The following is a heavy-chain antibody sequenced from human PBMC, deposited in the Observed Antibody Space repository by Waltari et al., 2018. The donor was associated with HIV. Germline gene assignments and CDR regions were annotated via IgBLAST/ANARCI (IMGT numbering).Heavy chain of an antibody. CDR1: DDSFTSSSYF. V-gene: IGHV4-39*02. D-gene: IGHD1-26*01. CDR2: VSYGGTN. J-gene: IGHJ3*02. CDR3: ARGSGSTYGDSFDM. Sequence: QLPLQESGPGLVKPWDTLSLTCTVSDDSFTSSSYFWGWIRHAPGKGLGWIGSVSYGGTNSYNPSLKSRATVSADTSRRQFSLRLSAVTAEDTAIYYCARGSGSTYGDSFDMWGQGTRVIVSS.